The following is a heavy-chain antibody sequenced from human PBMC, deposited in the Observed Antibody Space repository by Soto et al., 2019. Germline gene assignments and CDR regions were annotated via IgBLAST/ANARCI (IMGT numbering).Heavy chain of an antibody. CDR2: IYHSENT. V-gene: IGHV4-39*01. Sequence: QLQLQESGPRLVKPSETLSLTCTVSGASISTSDYYWAWIRQPPGKGLEWIGNIYHSENTFYNSSLESRATISVDTSKNQFSLTLTSVTAADTAVYFCARRDYYGSGARGFFDYWGQGMLVTVSP. CDR1: GASISTSDYY. D-gene: IGHD3-10*01. J-gene: IGHJ4*02. CDR3: ARRDYYGSGARGFFDY.